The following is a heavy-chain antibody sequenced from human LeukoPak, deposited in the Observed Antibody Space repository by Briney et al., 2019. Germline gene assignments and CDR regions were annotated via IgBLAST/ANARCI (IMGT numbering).Heavy chain of an antibody. D-gene: IGHD4-23*01. J-gene: IGHJ4*02. CDR3: ARRAGYGGTLFDY. V-gene: IGHV4-39*01. CDR1: GGSISSSSYY. CDR2: IYYSGST. Sequence: TSETLSLTCTVSGGSISSSSYYWGWIRQPPGKGLEWIGSIYYSGSTYYNPSLKSRVTISVDTSKNQFSLKLSSVTAADTAVYYCARRAGYGGTLFDYWGQGTLVTVSS.